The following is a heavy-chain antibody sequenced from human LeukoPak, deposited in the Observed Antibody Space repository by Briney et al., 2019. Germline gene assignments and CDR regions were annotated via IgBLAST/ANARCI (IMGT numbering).Heavy chain of an antibody. CDR2: ISGGRTYI. CDR1: GFTFSSYS. J-gene: IGHJ6*02. D-gene: IGHD3-3*01. Sequence: GGSLRLSCAASGFTFSSYSMNWVRQAPGKGLEWVSCISGGRTYIYYADSVKGRFTISRDNAKNSLYLEMNSLRVEDTAVYYCARDEEFFYGMDVWGQGTTVTVSS. CDR3: ARDEEFFYGMDV. V-gene: IGHV3-21*01.